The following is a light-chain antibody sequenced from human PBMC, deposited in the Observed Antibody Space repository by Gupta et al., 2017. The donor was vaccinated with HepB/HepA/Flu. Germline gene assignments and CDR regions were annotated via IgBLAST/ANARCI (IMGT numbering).Light chain of an antibody. CDR2: YDS. Sequence: SYLLTQPPSVSVAPGKTARITCGGNNIGSKSVHWYQQKPGQAPVLVIYYDSDRPSGIPERFSGSNSGNTATLTISRVEAGDEADYYCQVWDSSSESQFGFGTGTKVTVL. J-gene: IGLJ1*01. V-gene: IGLV3-21*04. CDR1: NIGSKS. CDR3: QVWDSSSESQFG.